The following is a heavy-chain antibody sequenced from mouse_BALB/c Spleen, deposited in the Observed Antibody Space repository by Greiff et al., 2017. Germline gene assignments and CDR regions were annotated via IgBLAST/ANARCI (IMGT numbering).Heavy chain of an antibody. J-gene: IGHJ4*01. CDR3: ARDGGYYAMDY. CDR1: GFTFSSYA. V-gene: IGHV5-9-4*01. CDR2: ISSGGSYT. Sequence: EVKLMESGGGLVKPGGSLKLSCAASGFTFSSYAMSWVRQSPEKRLEWVAEISSGGSYTYYPDTVTGRFTISRDNAKNTLYLEMSSLRSEDTAMYYCARDGGYYAMDYWGQGTSVTGSS.